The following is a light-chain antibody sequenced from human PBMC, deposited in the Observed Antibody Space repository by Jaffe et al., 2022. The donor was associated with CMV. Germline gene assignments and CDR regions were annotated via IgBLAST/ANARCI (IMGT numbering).Light chain of an antibody. CDR2: KDT. J-gene: IGLJ3*02. Sequence: SYELTQPPSVSVSPGQTARITCSGETLPKQSAHWYQQKPGQAPVLVIYKDTERPSGIPERFSGSTSGTTVTLTISGVQAEDEADYYCQSVDNSGTLVLFGGGTKVTVL. CDR3: QSVDNSGTLVL. CDR1: TLPKQS. V-gene: IGLV3-25*03.